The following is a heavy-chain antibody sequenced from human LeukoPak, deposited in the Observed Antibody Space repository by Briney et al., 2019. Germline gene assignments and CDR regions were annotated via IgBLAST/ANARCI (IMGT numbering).Heavy chain of an antibody. CDR1: GFTFSSYW. V-gene: IGHV3-7*01. D-gene: IGHD6-19*01. Sequence: GGSLRLSCAASGFTFSSYWVSWVRQAPGKGLEWVANIKQDGSEKYYVDSVKGRFTISRDNAKNSLYLQMNSLRAEDTAVYYCAKVAGTANWFDPWGQGTLVTVSS. CDR3: AKVAGTANWFDP. J-gene: IGHJ5*02. CDR2: IKQDGSEK.